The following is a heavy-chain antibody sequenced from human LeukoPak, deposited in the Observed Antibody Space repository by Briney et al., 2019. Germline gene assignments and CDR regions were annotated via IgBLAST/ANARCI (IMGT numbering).Heavy chain of an antibody. Sequence: GGSLRLSCAASGFTFSNYWMAWVRQAPGKGLEWVAYMSQDGSEIYYADSVKGRFIISRDNAKNSLYLQMNSLRAEDTAVYYCARGVYAFDVWGQGTLITVSS. CDR2: MSQDGSEI. CDR3: ARGVYAFDV. J-gene: IGHJ3*01. D-gene: IGHD2-8*01. CDR1: GFTFSNYW. V-gene: IGHV3-7*01.